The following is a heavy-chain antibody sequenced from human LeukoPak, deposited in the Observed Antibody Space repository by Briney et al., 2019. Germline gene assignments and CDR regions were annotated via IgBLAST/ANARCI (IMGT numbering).Heavy chain of an antibody. D-gene: IGHD1-26*01. CDR3: SAGSYRFDY. CDR1: GFTFSSYA. J-gene: IGHJ4*02. V-gene: IGHV3-30-3*01. Sequence: GGSLRLSCAASGFTFSSYAMHWVRQAPGKGLEWVAVISYDGSNKYYADSVKGRFTISRDNSKNTLYLQMNSLRAEDTAVYYCSAGSYRFDYWGQGTLVTVSS. CDR2: ISYDGSNK.